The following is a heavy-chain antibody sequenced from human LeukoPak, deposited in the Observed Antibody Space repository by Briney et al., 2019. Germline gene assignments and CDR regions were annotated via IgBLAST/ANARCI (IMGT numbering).Heavy chain of an antibody. CDR3: ARDPGGSYSYYFDY. D-gene: IGHD1-26*01. V-gene: IGHV3-48*01. Sequence: PGGSLRLSCAASGFTFSSYSMNWVRQAPGKGLEWVSYISSSSSTIYYADSVKGRFTISRDNAKNSLYLQMNSLRAEDTAVYYCARDPGGSYSYYFDYWGQGTLVTVSS. CDR2: ISSSSSTI. J-gene: IGHJ4*02. CDR1: GFTFSSYS.